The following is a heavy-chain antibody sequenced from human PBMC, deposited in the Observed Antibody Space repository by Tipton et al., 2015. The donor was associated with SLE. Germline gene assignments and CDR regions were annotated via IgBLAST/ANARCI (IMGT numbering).Heavy chain of an antibody. CDR1: GYIFTDYY. Sequence: QLVQSGAEVKKPGASVKVSCKASGYIFTDYYMHWVRQAPGQGLEWMGWINPNSGATYYARRFQDRVTMSRDTSISTTYMDLSRLRSDDTALYYCAGSPFYDFWRNSWGQGTLVSVSS. V-gene: IGHV1-2*02. J-gene: IGHJ5*02. D-gene: IGHD3-3*01. CDR2: INPNSGAT. CDR3: AGSPFYDFWRNS.